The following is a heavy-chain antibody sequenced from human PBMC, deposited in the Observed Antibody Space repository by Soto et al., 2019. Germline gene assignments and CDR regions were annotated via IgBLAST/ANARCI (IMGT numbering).Heavy chain of an antibody. CDR1: SGSIISSSYY. J-gene: IGHJ5*02. CDR3: ARLNKPGWFDP. CDR2: IYYSGST. Sequence: SETLSLTCTVSSGSIISSSYYWAWIRQPPEKGLEWIATIYYSGSTYYSPSLKSRVTISVDTSKNQFSLRLASVTAADTAVYYCARLNKPGWFDPWGQGTLVTVSS. V-gene: IGHV4-39*01.